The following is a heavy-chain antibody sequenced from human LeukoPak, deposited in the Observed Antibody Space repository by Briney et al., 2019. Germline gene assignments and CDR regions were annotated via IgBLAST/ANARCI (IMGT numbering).Heavy chain of an antibody. D-gene: IGHD3-22*01. CDR2: INHSGIT. CDR3: ARSYYYESSGYGDFDY. V-gene: IGHV4-34*01. CDR1: GGSFSGYY. J-gene: IGHJ4*02. Sequence: SETLSLTCAVYGGSFSGYYWSWIRQPPGKGLEWIGEINHSGITNYNPSLKSRVTISVDTSKNQFSLKLASVTAADTAVYYCARSYYYESSGYGDFDYWGQGALVTVSS.